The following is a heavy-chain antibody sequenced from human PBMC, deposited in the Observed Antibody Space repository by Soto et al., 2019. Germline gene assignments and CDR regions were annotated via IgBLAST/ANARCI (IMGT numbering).Heavy chain of an antibody. D-gene: IGHD3-9*01. Sequence: QVQLVQSGAEVKKPGASVKVSCKASGYTFTSYGISWVRQAPGQGLEWMGWISAYNGNTNYAQKLQGIVTMTTDTSTSTAYMELRSLRSDDTAVYYCARDVRPTPYYDILTGYSYYYMDVWGKGTTVTVSS. V-gene: IGHV1-18*01. J-gene: IGHJ6*03. CDR2: ISAYNGNT. CDR1: GYTFTSYG. CDR3: ARDVRPTPYYDILTGYSYYYMDV.